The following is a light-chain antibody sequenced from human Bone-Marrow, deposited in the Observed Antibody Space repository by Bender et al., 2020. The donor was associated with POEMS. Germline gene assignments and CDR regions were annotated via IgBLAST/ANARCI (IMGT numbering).Light chain of an antibody. CDR2: QDT. CDR3: QAWDSSGAWV. Sequence: SYELSQPPSVSVSPGQTAHITCSGDKLGYKYVSWYQQKPGQSPVPVIYQDTKRPSGIPERFSGSSSGNTATLTISETQAMDEAVYYCQAWDSSGAWVFGGGTKLNVL. CDR1: KLGYKY. J-gene: IGLJ3*02. V-gene: IGLV3-1*01.